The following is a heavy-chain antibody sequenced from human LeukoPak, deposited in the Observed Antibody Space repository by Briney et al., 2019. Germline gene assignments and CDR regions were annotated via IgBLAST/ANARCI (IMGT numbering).Heavy chain of an antibody. CDR3: ARDHLGEVRWLQADNLNWFDP. Sequence: GASVKVSCKASGYTFTSYAMNWVRQAPGQGLEWMGGIIPIFGTANYAQKFQGRVTITADESRSTAYMELSSLRSEDTAVYYCARDHLGEVRWLQADNLNWFDPWGQGTLVTVSS. CDR2: IIPIFGTA. V-gene: IGHV1-69*13. CDR1: GYTFTSYA. J-gene: IGHJ5*02. D-gene: IGHD5-24*01.